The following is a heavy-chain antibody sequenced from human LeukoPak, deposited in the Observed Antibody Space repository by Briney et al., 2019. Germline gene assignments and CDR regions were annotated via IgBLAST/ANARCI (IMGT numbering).Heavy chain of an antibody. CDR2: ISGSGGST. D-gene: IGHD3-9*01. CDR3: ARESSPGPQVFDWLREDYFDY. V-gene: IGHV3-23*01. CDR1: GFTFSSYA. J-gene: IGHJ4*02. Sequence: GGSLRLSCAASGFTFSSYAMSWVRQAPGKGLEWVSAISGSGGSTYYADSVKGRFTISRDNSKNTLYLQMNSLRAEDTAVYYCARESSPGPQVFDWLREDYFDYWGQGTLVTVSS.